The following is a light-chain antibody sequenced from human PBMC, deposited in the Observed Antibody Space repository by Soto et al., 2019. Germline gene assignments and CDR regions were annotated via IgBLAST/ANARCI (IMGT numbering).Light chain of an antibody. V-gene: IGLV2-14*01. Sequence: QSALTQPASVSGSPGQSITISCTGTSSDVGGYNYVSWYQHHPGKAPKLMIYEVSNRPSAVSNRFSGSKSGNTASLTISGLQAEDEADDYCSSYTNNSTRVFGGGTKLTVL. J-gene: IGLJ2*01. CDR1: SSDVGGYNY. CDR3: SSYTNNSTRV. CDR2: EVS.